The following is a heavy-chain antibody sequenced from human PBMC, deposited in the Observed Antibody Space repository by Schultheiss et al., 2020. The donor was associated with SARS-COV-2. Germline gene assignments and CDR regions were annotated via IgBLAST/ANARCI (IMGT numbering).Heavy chain of an antibody. CDR1: GGSFSGYY. Sequence: SETLSLTCAVYGGSFSGYYWSWIRQPPGKGLEWIGYIYYSGSTYYNPSLKSRVTISVDTSKNQFSLKLSSVTAADTAVYYCARVSYDTLTGYMDVWGKGTTVTVSS. J-gene: IGHJ6*03. V-gene: IGHV4-59*01. CDR3: ARVSYDTLTGYMDV. D-gene: IGHD3-3*01. CDR2: IYYSGST.